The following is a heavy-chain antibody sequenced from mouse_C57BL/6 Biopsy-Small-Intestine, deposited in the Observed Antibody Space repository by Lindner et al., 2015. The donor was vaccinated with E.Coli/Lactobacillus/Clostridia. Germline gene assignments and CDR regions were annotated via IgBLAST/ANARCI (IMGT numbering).Heavy chain of an antibody. V-gene: IGHV1-52*01. D-gene: IGHD1-1*01. CDR2: IDPSDSNT. Sequence: VQLQESGAELVRPGSSLRLSCKASGYIFTNYYMHWVRQRPFQGLEWIGNIDPSDSNTHYSQDFKDKATLTVDKSPSTAYMQLNSLTSDDSAVYYCARWDYYGSSFDYWGQGTTLTVSS. J-gene: IGHJ2*01. CDR3: ARWDYYGSSFDY. CDR1: GYIFTNYY.